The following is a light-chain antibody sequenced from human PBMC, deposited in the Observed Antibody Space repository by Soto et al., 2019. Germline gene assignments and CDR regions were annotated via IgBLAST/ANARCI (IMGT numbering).Light chain of an antibody. CDR1: QSVSSY. Sequence: IGLTQSPATLSLSQGERATLSCRASQSVSSYLAWYQQKPGQAPRLLIYDASNRATGIPARFSGSGSGTDFTLTISSLEPEDSAVYYCRQRNVWPPVTFGQGTRLEIK. J-gene: IGKJ5*01. V-gene: IGKV3-11*01. CDR3: RQRNVWPPVT. CDR2: DAS.